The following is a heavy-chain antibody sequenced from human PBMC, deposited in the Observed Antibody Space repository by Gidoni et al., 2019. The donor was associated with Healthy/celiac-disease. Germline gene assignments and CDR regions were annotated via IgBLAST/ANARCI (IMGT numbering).Heavy chain of an antibody. D-gene: IGHD3-3*01. CDR1: GFTFSDYY. CDR2: ISSSGSTI. Sequence: QVQLVASGGGLVKPGGSLRLSCAASGFTFSDYYMSWIRQAPGKGLEWVSYISSSGSTIYYADSVKGRFTISRDNAKNSLYMQMNSLRAEDTAVYYCARDVDFWSATSGYYYGMDVWGQGTTVTVSS. CDR3: ARDVDFWSATSGYYYGMDV. V-gene: IGHV3-11*01. J-gene: IGHJ6*02.